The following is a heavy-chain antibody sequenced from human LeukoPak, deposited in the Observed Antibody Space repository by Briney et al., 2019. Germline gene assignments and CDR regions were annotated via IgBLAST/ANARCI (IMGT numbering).Heavy chain of an antibody. V-gene: IGHV4-30-4*01. D-gene: IGHD3-10*01. CDR2: IYYSGST. Sequence: SETLSLTCTVSGGSISSGDYYWSWIRQPPGKGLEWIGYIYYSGSTYYNPSLKSRVTISVDTSKNQFSLKLSSVTAADTAVYYCARVLLWFGGHFDYWGQGTLVTVSP. J-gene: IGHJ4*02. CDR3: ARVLLWFGGHFDY. CDR1: GGSISSGDYY.